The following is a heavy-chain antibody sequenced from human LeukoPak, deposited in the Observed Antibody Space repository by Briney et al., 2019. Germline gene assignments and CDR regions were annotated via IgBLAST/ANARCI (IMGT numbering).Heavy chain of an antibody. V-gene: IGHV3-23*01. D-gene: IGHD3-10*01. Sequence: GGSLRLSRAASGFTFSCFAMSWVRQAPGRGLEWVSVISGTDDSTYCADSVKGRFTISRDNSKNTLYLQMNSLRAEDTAVYYCAKARGTYYYDSGSSTFDYWGQGTLVTVSS. J-gene: IGHJ4*02. CDR1: GFTFSCFA. CDR3: AKARGTYYYDSGSSTFDY. CDR2: ISGTDDST.